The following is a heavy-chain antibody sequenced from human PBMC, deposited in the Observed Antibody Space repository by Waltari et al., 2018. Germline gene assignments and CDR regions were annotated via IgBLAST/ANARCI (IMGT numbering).Heavy chain of an antibody. CDR1: GGSFSGYY. CDR3: ARKSVRGNWGLRPYYGMDV. Sequence: QVQLQQWGAGLLKPSETLSLTCAVYGGSFSGYYWSWIRQPPGKGLEWIGEINHRGSTNYNPALKSRVTISVDTSKNQFSLKLSSVTAADTAVYYCARKSVRGNWGLRPYYGMDVWGQGTTVTVSS. CDR2: INHRGST. D-gene: IGHD7-27*01. J-gene: IGHJ6*02. V-gene: IGHV4-34*01.